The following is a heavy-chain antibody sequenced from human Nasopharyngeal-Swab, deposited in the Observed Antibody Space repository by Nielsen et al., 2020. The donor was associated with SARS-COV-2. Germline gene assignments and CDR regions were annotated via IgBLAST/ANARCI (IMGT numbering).Heavy chain of an antibody. J-gene: IGHJ4*02. D-gene: IGHD1-26*01. CDR2: IKQEGSEK. Sequence: GESLKISCAASGFTFSSYWMSWVRQAPGKGLEWVANIKQEGSEKYYVDSVKGRFTISRDNAKNSLYLQMNSLRAEDTAVYYCARVFGWELLRDGFDYWGQGTLVTVSS. CDR1: GFTFSSYW. V-gene: IGHV3-7*01. CDR3: ARVFGWELLRDGFDY.